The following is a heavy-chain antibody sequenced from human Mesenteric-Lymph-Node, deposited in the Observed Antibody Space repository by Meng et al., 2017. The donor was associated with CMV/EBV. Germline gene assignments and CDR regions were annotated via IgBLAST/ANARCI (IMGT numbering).Heavy chain of an antibody. CDR1: GGSISSYY. V-gene: IGHV4-59*12. D-gene: IGHD3-3*01. J-gene: IGHJ6*02. Sequence: SETLSLTCTVSGGSISSYYWSWIRQPPGKGLEWIGYIYYSGSTNYNPSLKSRVTISVDTSKNQFSLKLSSVTAADTAVYYCARDPPYDFGGGMDVWGQGTTVTVSS. CDR3: ARDPPYDFGGGMDV. CDR2: IYYSGST.